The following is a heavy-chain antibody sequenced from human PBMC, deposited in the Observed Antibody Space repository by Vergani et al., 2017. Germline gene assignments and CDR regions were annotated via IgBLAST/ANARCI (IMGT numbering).Heavy chain of an antibody. CDR1: GFTFSSYW. V-gene: IGHV3-74*01. CDR3: AKDYGSGSYFHYYYYYGMDV. Sequence: EVQLLESGGGLVQPGGSLRLSCAASGFTFSSYWMHWVRQAPGKGLVWVSRINSDGSSTSYADSVKGRFTISRDNAKNTLYLQMNSLRAEDTAVYYCAKDYGSGSYFHYYYYYGMDVWGQGTTVTVSS. J-gene: IGHJ6*02. CDR2: INSDGSST. D-gene: IGHD3-10*01.